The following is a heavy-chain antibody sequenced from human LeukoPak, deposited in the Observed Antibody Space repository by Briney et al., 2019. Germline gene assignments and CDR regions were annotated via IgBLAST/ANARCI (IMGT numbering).Heavy chain of an antibody. CDR3: AGHEGSSGWYNY. D-gene: IGHD6-19*01. J-gene: IGHJ4*02. CDR1: GVSISSYY. CDR2: IYYSGST. Sequence: NTSETLSLTCTVSGVSISSYYWSWIRQPPGKGLEWIGYIYYSGSTRHNPSLKSRVTISVDTSKNQFSLKLTSVTAADTAVYYCAGHEGSSGWYNYWGQGTLVTVSS. V-gene: IGHV4-59*08.